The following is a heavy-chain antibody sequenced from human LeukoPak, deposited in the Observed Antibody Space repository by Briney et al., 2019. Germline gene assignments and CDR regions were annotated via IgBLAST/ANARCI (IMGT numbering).Heavy chain of an antibody. CDR3: ARGGDCSNIYWYFDH. CDR1: GFTFSTHW. CDR2: MYSDGSSS. V-gene: IGHV3-74*01. J-gene: IGHJ2*01. Sequence: AGGSLRLSCAASGFTFSTHWMHWARQAPGKGLEWVSRMYSDGSSSSYADSVKGRFTISRDNAKNTLYLQMNSLRAEDTAVYYCARGGDCSNIYWYFDHWGRGTLVTVSS. D-gene: IGHD5-24*01.